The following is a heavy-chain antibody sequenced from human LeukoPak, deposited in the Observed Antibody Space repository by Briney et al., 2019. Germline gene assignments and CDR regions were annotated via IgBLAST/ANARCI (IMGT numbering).Heavy chain of an antibody. CDR3: ARGGTYYYYGMDV. D-gene: IGHD1-26*01. CDR1: GYTFTTYY. V-gene: IGHV1-46*01. J-gene: IGHJ6*02. Sequence: ASVKVSCKASGYTFTTYYMHWVRQAPGQGLEWMGTINPSGGSTTYAQNFQGRVTMTRDTSTTTVYMELSSLRSEDTAIYYCARGGTYYYYGMDVWGQGTTVTVSS. CDR2: INPSGGST.